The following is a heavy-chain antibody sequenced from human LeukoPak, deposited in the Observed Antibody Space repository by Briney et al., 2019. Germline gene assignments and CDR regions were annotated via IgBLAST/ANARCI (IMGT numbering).Heavy chain of an antibody. Sequence: GGSLRLSCAASGLSVSDNYLSWVRQAPGKGLEWVSSIYSGGGTYYADSVKGRFTVSRDNSKNTLYLQMNSLRAEDTAVYYCARERGGYYERNGYSDYWGQGTLVTVSS. CDR1: GLSVSDNY. J-gene: IGHJ4*02. V-gene: IGHV3-66*01. CDR2: IYSGGGT. CDR3: ARERGGYYERNGYSDY. D-gene: IGHD3-22*01.